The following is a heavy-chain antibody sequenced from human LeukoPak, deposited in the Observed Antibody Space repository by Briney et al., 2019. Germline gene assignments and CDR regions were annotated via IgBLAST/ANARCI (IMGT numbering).Heavy chain of an antibody. CDR3: ARGPVVAVAGTGVGGDWFDP. V-gene: IGHV1-18*01. J-gene: IGHJ5*02. Sequence: ASVKVSCKASGYTFTSYGISWVRQAPGQGLEWMGWISAYNGNTNYAQKLQGRVTMTTDTSTSTAYMELRSLRSDDTAVYYCARGPVVAVAGTGVGGDWFDPWGQGTLVTVSS. CDR2: ISAYNGNT. D-gene: IGHD6-19*01. CDR1: GYTFTSYG.